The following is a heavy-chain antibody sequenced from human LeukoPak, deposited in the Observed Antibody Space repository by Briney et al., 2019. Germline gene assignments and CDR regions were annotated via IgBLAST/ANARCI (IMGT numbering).Heavy chain of an antibody. J-gene: IGHJ3*02. CDR2: ISSNGGST. CDR1: GFTFSSYA. CDR3: VTYSSSWYSAFDI. Sequence: AGSLRLSCSASGFTFSSYAMHWVRQAPGKGLECVSAISSNGGSTYYADSVKGRFTISRDNSKNTLYLQMSSLRAEDTAVYYCVTYSSSWYSAFDIWGQGTMVAVSS. D-gene: IGHD6-13*01. V-gene: IGHV3-64D*09.